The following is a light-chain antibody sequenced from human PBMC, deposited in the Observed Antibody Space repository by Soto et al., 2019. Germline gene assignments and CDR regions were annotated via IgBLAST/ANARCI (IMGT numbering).Light chain of an antibody. CDR3: QQYNNWPQLT. CDR1: RSVGNN. Sequence: RVMTQSLATLTVSPGERATLSCRASRSVGNNLAWYQQKPGQAPRLLIYGASTRATGIPARFSGGGSGTEFTLTISSLQSEDFAVYFCQQYNNWPQLTFGGGTKVEI. J-gene: IGKJ4*01. V-gene: IGKV3-15*01. CDR2: GAS.